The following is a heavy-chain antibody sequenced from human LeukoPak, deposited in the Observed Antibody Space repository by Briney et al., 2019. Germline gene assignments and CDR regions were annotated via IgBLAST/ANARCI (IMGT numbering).Heavy chain of an antibody. D-gene: IGHD6-19*01. CDR2: ISSSGSTI. CDR3: AGSGWYGRVGFDY. CDR1: GFTFSSYE. Sequence: GGSLRLSCAASGFTFSSYEMNWVRQAPGKGLEWVSYISSSGSTIYYADSVKGRFTISRDNAKNSLYLQMNSLRAEDTAVYYCAGSGWYGRVGFDYWGQGTLVTVSS. V-gene: IGHV3-48*03. J-gene: IGHJ4*02.